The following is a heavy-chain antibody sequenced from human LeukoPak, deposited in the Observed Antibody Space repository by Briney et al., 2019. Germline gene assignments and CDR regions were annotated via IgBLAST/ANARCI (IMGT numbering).Heavy chain of an antibody. J-gene: IGHJ4*02. V-gene: IGHV3-30*02. D-gene: IGHD1-26*01. CDR1: RFTFSSCG. CDR3: ARDAGASTSYYYSDY. CDR2: IRSDGNNK. Sequence: GGSLKLSCAASRFTFSSCGMHWVRQAPGKGLEWVAFIRSDGNNKYYADSVKGRFTISRDNSKDTLFLQMDSLRGEDTALYYCARDAGASTSYYYSDYWGQGTLVTVSS.